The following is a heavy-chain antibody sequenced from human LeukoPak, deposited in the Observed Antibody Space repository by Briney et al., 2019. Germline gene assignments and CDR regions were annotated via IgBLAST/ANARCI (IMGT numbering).Heavy chain of an antibody. D-gene: IGHD6-13*01. CDR1: GGSISSSSYY. J-gene: IGHJ6*02. CDR2: IYYSGST. V-gene: IGHV4-39*01. Sequence: PSETLSLTCTVSGGSISSSSYYWGWIRQPPGKGLEWIGSIYYSGSTYYNPSLKSRVTLSVDTSKNQFSLKLSSVTAADTAVYYCASGSSSWYSNDYYYGMDVWGQGTTVTVSS. CDR3: ASGSSSWYSNDYYYGMDV.